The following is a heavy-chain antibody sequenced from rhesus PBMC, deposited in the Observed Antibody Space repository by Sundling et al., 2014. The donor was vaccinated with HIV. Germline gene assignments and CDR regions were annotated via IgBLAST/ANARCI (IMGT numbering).Heavy chain of an antibody. CDR1: GFNFSDHY. Sequence: EVRLVESGGGLVQPGGSLRLSCAASGFNFSDHYMSWVRQAPGKGPEWVGYIRHKPLSVTAEYVASVKGRFTMSRDDSKSVAYLQMDSLKTEDTAVYYCTRDVPPVDYWGQGVLVTVSS. CDR2: IRHKPLSVTA. J-gene: IGHJ4*01. V-gene: IGHV3-116*02. D-gene: IGHD2-15*01. CDR3: TRDVPPVDY.